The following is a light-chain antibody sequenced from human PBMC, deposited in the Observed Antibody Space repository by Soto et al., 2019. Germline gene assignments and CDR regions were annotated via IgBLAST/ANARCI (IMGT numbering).Light chain of an antibody. Sequence: IVLTQSPGTLSLSPGERATLSCMASQSVSSSSLAWYQQKRGQAPRLLIHDASSRATGIPDRFSGSGSGTDFTLTISRLEHEDFATYYCQQLESYPSTFGGGTKVDIK. V-gene: IGKV3-20*01. CDR1: QSVSSSS. J-gene: IGKJ4*01. CDR3: QQLESYPST. CDR2: DAS.